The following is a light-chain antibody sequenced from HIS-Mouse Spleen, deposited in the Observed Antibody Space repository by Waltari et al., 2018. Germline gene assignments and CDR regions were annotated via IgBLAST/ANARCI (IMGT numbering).Light chain of an antibody. CDR2: EVS. J-gene: IGLJ2*01. Sequence: QSALTQPPSVSGSPGQSVTISCTGTSSDVGSYNRVSWYQQPPGTAPKLRIYEVSNRPAGVPDRFSGSKSGNTASLTISGLQAEDEADYYCSLYTSSSTLVFGGGTKLTVL. V-gene: IGLV2-18*01. CDR1: SSDVGSYNR. CDR3: SLYTSSSTLV.